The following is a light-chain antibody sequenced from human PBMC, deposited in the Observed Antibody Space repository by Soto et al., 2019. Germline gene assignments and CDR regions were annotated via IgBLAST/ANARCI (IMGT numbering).Light chain of an antibody. CDR1: SSNIGKKS. CDR2: DNN. V-gene: IGLV1-51*01. Sequence: QSVLTQPPSVSAAPGQKVTISCSGSSSNIGKKSVSWYQQLPGTAPKLLIYDNNKRPSGIPDRFSGSKSGTSATLGITGLQTGDEADYYCGAWDSSLSAGVFGGGTKLTVL. CDR3: GAWDSSLSAGV. J-gene: IGLJ2*01.